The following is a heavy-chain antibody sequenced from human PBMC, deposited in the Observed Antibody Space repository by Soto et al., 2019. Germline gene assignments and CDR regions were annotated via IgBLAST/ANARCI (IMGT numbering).Heavy chain of an antibody. J-gene: IGHJ4*02. Sequence: ASVKVSCKASGYTFTSYYMHWVRQAPGQGLEWMGIINPSGGSTSYAQKFQGRVTMTRDTSTSTVYMELSSLRSEDTAVYYCARGGIVLMVYAIRPASDFDYWGQGTLVT. CDR1: GYTFTSYY. V-gene: IGHV1-46*01. CDR2: INPSGGST. CDR3: ARGGIVLMVYAIRPASDFDY. D-gene: IGHD2-8*01.